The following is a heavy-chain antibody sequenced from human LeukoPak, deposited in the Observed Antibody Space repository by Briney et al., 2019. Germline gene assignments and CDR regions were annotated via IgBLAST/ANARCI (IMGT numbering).Heavy chain of an antibody. CDR3: VRDSDYQRNSGGRYAHYDALDI. V-gene: IGHV3-7*01. J-gene: IGHJ3*02. CDR2: IKADGSVK. Sequence: PGGSLRLSCAASEFTFSTFWMSWVRQAPGKGLQWVANIKADGSVKHYVDSMECRFSISRDNARSSLYLQMNSLRAEDTAVYYCVRDSDYQRNSGGRYAHYDALDIWGHGTMVTVSS. CDR1: EFTFSTFW. D-gene: IGHD2-21*01.